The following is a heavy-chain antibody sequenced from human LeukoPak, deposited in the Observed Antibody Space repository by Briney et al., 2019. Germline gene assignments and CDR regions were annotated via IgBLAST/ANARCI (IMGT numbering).Heavy chain of an antibody. CDR1: GGTFSSYA. CDR2: ISAYNGNT. V-gene: IGHV1-18*01. J-gene: IGHJ4*02. Sequence: ASVKVSCKASGGTFSSYAISWVRQAPGQGLEWMGWISAYNGNTNYAQKLQGRVTMTTDTSTSTAYMELRSLRSDDTAVYYCARDPRPGPTRGLDYWGQGTLVTVSS. D-gene: IGHD5-24*01. CDR3: ARDPRPGPTRGLDY.